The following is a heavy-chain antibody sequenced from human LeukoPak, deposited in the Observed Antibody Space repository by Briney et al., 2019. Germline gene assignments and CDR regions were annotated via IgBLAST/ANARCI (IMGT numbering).Heavy chain of an antibody. D-gene: IGHD2-2*01. Sequence: KPSETLSLTCAVYGGSFSGYYWRWIRQPPGKGLEWIGEINHSGSTNYNPSLKSRVTISVDTSKNQFSLKLSSVTAADTAVYHCARGQEPDCSSTSCPNWFDPWGQGTLVTVSS. CDR1: GGSFSGYY. J-gene: IGHJ5*02. CDR3: ARGQEPDCSSTSCPNWFDP. CDR2: INHSGST. V-gene: IGHV4-34*01.